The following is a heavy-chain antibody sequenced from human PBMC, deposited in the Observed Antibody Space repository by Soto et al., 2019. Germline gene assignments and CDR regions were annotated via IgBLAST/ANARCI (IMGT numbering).Heavy chain of an antibody. Sequence: SETLSLTCTVSGDYIHVGGYYWTWIRQRPGKGLEWMGYIYYTGKTYYNPSLESRLTMSVDRSKNQFSLRLTSVTAADTAVYFCGRDLTSNANCIDPWGQGTLVTVSS. J-gene: IGHJ5*02. CDR2: IYYTGKT. D-gene: IGHD2-2*01. CDR1: GDYIHVGGYY. CDR3: GRDLTSNANCIDP. V-gene: IGHV4-30-4*01.